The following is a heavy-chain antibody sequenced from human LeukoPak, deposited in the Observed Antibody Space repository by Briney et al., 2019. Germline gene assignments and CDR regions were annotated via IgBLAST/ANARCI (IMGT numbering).Heavy chain of an antibody. Sequence: PSETLSLTGTVSGGSISSGSYYWSWIRQPAGKGLEWIGRIYTSGSTNYNPSLKSRVTISVDTSKNQFSLKLSSVTAADTAVYYCPRDSYFDPWGQGTLVTVSS. J-gene: IGHJ5*02. CDR1: GGSISSGSYY. CDR3: PRDSYFDP. CDR2: IYTSGST. V-gene: IGHV4-61*02.